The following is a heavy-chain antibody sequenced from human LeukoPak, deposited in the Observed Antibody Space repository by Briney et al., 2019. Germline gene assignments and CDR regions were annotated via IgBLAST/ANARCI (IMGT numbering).Heavy chain of an antibody. CDR3: ARDSIVGAFMAFDN. CDR1: GFTFSSYS. Sequence: GGSLRLSCAASGFTFSSYSMNWVRQAPGKGLEWVSSISSSSSYIYYADSVKGRFTISRDNAKNSLYLQMNSLRAEDTAVYYCARDSIVGAFMAFDNWGQGTMVTVSS. D-gene: IGHD1-26*01. V-gene: IGHV3-21*01. J-gene: IGHJ3*02. CDR2: ISSSSSYI.